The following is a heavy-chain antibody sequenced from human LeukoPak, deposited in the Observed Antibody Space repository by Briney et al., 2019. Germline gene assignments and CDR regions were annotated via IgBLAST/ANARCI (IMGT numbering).Heavy chain of an antibody. Sequence: TETLSLTCAVYGGSFSGYYWSWIRQPPGKGLEWIGEINHSGSTNYNPSLKSRVTISVDTSKNQFSLKLSSVTAADTAVYYCARGPGYYDSSGLLNWYFDLWGRGTLVTVSS. CDR3: ARGPGYYDSSGLLNWYFDL. V-gene: IGHV4-34*01. D-gene: IGHD3-22*01. CDR1: GGSFSGYY. CDR2: INHSGST. J-gene: IGHJ2*01.